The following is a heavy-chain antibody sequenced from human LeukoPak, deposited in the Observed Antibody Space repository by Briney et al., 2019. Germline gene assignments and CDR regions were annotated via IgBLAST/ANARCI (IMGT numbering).Heavy chain of an antibody. J-gene: IGHJ3*02. D-gene: IGHD2-15*01. V-gene: IGHV3-23*01. CDR3: AKANVKYCSGGSCFDAFDI. CDR1: GYTLSIYA. CDR2: ISGSGGST. Sequence: GGSLRLSCAASGYTLSIYATSWVRQAPGGGLEWVSDISGSGGSTYYADSAKRRFTISRDNSKNTLYLQMNSLRAGDTAVYYCAKANVKYCSGGSCFDAFDIWGQGTMVTVSS.